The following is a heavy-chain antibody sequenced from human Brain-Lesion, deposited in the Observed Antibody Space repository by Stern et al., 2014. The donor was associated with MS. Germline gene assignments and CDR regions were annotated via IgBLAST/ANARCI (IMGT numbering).Heavy chain of an antibody. CDR1: GYIFTGYY. D-gene: IGHD3-3*01. CDR3: ARDQRGITIFGVVTDYYYLGMDV. Sequence: QVQLVPSWAEVKKPGASVKVSCKTSGYIFTGYYIHWVRQAPGQGLEWMAWINPNTGGTKYAQKFQGRVTMSRDTSISTAYVELSSLTSDDTAVYYCARDQRGITIFGVVTDYYYLGMDVWGQGTTVTVSS. J-gene: IGHJ6*02. CDR2: INPNTGGT. V-gene: IGHV1-2*02.